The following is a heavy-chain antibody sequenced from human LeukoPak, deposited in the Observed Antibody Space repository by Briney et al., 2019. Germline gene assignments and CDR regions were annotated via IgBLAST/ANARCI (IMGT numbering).Heavy chain of an antibody. J-gene: IGHJ6*03. CDR3: ARDRTSSSWYPYYYYYMDV. CDR1: GFTFNNYY. D-gene: IGHD6-13*01. Sequence: PGGSLRLSCAASGFTFNNYYMSWVRQAPGKGLEWVSYISSSGSTIYYADSVKGRFTISRDNAKNSLYLQMNSLRAEDTAVYYCARDRTSSSWYPYYYYYMDVWGKGTTVTVSS. V-gene: IGHV3-11*04. CDR2: ISSSGSTI.